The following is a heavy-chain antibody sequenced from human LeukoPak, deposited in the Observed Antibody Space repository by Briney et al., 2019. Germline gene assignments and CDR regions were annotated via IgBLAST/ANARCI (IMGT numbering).Heavy chain of an antibody. CDR2: ISYDGSNK. J-gene: IGHJ4*02. V-gene: IGHV3-30*04. CDR3: ARDLSFRNGDYDY. Sequence: PGGSLRLSCAASGFTFSSYAMHWVRQAPGKGLEWVAVISYDGSNKYYADSVKGRFTISRDNSKNTPYLQMNSLRAEDTAVYYCARDLSFRNGDYDYWGQGTLVTVSS. D-gene: IGHD4-17*01. CDR1: GFTFSSYA.